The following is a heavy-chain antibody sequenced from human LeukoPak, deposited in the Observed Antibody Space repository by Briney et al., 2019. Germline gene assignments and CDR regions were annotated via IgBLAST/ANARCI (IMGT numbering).Heavy chain of an antibody. D-gene: IGHD3-3*01. CDR3: ARGITIFGVVTRPHYYYYYMDV. Sequence: SETLSLTCTVSGGSICSYYWSWIRQPPGKGLEWIGYIYYSGSTNYNPSLKSRVTISVDTSKNQFSLKLSSVTAADTAVYYCARGITIFGVVTRPHYYYYYMDVWGKGTTVTVSS. CDR2: IYYSGST. J-gene: IGHJ6*03. V-gene: IGHV4-59*01. CDR1: GGSICSYY.